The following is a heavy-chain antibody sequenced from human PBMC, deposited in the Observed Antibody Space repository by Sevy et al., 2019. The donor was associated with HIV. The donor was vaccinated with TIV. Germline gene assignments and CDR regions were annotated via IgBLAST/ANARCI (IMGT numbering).Heavy chain of an antibody. Sequence: GGSLRLSCAASGSSFESFAMNWVRQALGKGLEWVAYISKSSSYIYYADSVKGRFTISRDNAKNSLFLQMNSLGAEDTAIYYCTRGSGIDYYEKGMDLWGQGTTVTVSS. D-gene: IGHD3-10*01. CDR3: TRGSGIDYYEKGMDL. J-gene: IGHJ6*02. CDR2: ISKSSSYI. CDR1: GSSFESFA. V-gene: IGHV3-21*04.